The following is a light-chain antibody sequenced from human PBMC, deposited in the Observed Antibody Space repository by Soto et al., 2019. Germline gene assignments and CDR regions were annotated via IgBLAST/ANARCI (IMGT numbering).Light chain of an antibody. V-gene: IGKV3-11*01. Sequence: EIVLTQSPATLSLSPGERATLSCRASQSVSSYLAWYQQKPGQTPRLLIYDASNRATGIPARFSGSGSGTDFTLTISSLEPEDFAVYYCQQRSNWVFGQGTKVEIK. CDR2: DAS. CDR3: QQRSNWV. J-gene: IGKJ1*01. CDR1: QSVSSY.